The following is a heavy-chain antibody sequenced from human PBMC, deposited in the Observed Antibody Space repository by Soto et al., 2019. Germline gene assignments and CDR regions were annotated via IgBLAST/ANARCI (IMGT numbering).Heavy chain of an antibody. CDR2: ISSSSSYI. D-gene: IGHD6-19*01. Sequence: PGGSLRLSCAASVFTFSSYSMHWVRQAPGEGLEWVSSISSSSSYIYYADSVKGRFTISRDNAKNSLYLQINSLRAEDTAVYYCARGAVAGTSSGSWGQGTLVTVSS. J-gene: IGHJ5*02. V-gene: IGHV3-21*01. CDR1: VFTFSSYS. CDR3: ARGAVAGTSSGS.